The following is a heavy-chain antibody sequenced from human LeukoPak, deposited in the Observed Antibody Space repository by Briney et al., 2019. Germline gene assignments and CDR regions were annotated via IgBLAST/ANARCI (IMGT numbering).Heavy chain of an antibody. Sequence: SGGSLRLSCAASGFTFSSYGMHWVRQAPGKGLEWVAFIRYDGSNKYYADSVKGRFTISRDNAKNSLYLQMSSLRAEDMALYYCAKDSERDYDFWSGYLEYWGQGTLVTVSS. D-gene: IGHD3-3*01. CDR2: IRYDGSNK. CDR3: AKDSERDYDFWSGYLEY. J-gene: IGHJ4*02. CDR1: GFTFSSYG. V-gene: IGHV3-30*02.